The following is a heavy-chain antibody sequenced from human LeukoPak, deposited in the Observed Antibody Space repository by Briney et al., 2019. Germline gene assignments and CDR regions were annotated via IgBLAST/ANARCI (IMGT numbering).Heavy chain of an antibody. Sequence: PSETLSLTCTVSGDSISRGRYYWSWVRQPVGKELEWIGRIYASGKTDYNPYTPSLKSRVAMSLDTSKNQVSLYLTSVTAADTAMYFCARSFSEKYYFESWGQGTLVTVSS. D-gene: IGHD1-26*01. V-gene: IGHV4-61*02. CDR3: ARSFSEKYYFES. J-gene: IGHJ4*02. CDR2: IYASGKT. CDR1: GDSISRGRYY.